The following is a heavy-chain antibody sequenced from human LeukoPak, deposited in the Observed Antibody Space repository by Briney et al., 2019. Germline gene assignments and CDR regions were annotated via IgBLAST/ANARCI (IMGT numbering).Heavy chain of an antibody. CDR3: ARDRSTRWDSDLFDP. V-gene: IGHV4-34*12. Sequence: PSETLSLTCAVYGGSFSGYYWSWIRQPPGKRLEWIGNIFYSGTTYYNPSLKSRVTISVDTSKNHFSLKLSSVTAADTAVYYCARDRSTRWDSDLFDPWGQGTLVTVSS. D-gene: IGHD1-26*01. CDR2: IFYSGTT. J-gene: IGHJ5*02. CDR1: GGSFSGYY.